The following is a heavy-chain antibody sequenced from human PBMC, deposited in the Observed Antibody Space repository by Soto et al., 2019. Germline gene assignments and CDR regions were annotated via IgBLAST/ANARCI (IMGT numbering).Heavy chain of an antibody. Sequence: GGSLRLSCAASGFTFTSYAMSWVRQAPGKGLECVSSISGGGGSTYYADSVKGRFTISRDISKNTLYLQMNSLSSDDLALYYYAKQITRWYFALWGRGTLVTVSS. CDR3: AKQITRWYFAL. CDR2: ISGGGGST. CDR1: GFTFTSYA. V-gene: IGHV3-23*01. J-gene: IGHJ2*01. D-gene: IGHD2-2*01.